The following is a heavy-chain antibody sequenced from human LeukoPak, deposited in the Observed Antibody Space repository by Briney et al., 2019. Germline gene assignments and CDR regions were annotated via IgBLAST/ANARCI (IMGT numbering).Heavy chain of an antibody. V-gene: IGHV4-34*01. CDR1: GGSFSGYY. D-gene: IGHD2-21*02. CDR3: ARDTYCGGDCYSGSDY. Sequence: PSETLSLTCAVYGGSFSGYYWSWIRQPPGKGLEWIGEINHSGSTNYNPSLKTRVTMSVDTPKNQFSLNLSSLTAADTAVYYCARDTYCGGDCYSGSDYWGQGTLVTVSS. CDR2: INHSGST. J-gene: IGHJ4*02.